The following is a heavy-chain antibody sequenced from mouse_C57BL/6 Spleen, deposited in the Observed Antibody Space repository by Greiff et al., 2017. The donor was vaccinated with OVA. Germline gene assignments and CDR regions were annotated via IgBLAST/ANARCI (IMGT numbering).Heavy chain of an antibody. V-gene: IGHV5-4*01. CDR2: ISDGGSYT. CDR3: ARDWGYSNYWYFDV. Sequence: EVKLVESGGGLVKPGGSLKLSCAASGFTFSSYAMSWVRQTPEKRLEWVATISDGGSYTYYPDNVKGRFTISRDNAKNNLYLQMSHLKSEDTAMYYCARDWGYSNYWYFDVWGTGTTVTVSS. CDR1: GFTFSSYA. J-gene: IGHJ1*03. D-gene: IGHD2-5*01.